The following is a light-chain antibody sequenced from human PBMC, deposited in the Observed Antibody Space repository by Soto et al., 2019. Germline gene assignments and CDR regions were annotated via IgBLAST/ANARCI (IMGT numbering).Light chain of an antibody. Sequence: EIVLTQSPGTLSLSPGERATLSCRASQSVSSNYLAWYQQKPGKAPRLLIYGASSRATGIPDRFSGSGSGTEFTLTISSLQSEDFAIYYCQQSRTFAQGTKVDIK. CDR1: QSVSSNY. CDR2: GAS. V-gene: IGKV3-20*01. CDR3: QQSRT. J-gene: IGKJ2*01.